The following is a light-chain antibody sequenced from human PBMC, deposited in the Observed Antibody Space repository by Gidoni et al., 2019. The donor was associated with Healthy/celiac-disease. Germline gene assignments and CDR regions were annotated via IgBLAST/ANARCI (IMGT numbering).Light chain of an antibody. V-gene: IGLV2-23*01. J-gene: IGLJ2*01. Sequence: QSALTQPASVSGSPGQSITISCTGTSSDVGSYNLVSWYQQHPGKDPKLMIYEGSKRPSGVSNRFSGSKSGNTASLTISGLQAEDEADYYCCSYAGSRVVFGGGTKLTVL. CDR3: CSYAGSRVV. CDR2: EGS. CDR1: SSDVGSYNL.